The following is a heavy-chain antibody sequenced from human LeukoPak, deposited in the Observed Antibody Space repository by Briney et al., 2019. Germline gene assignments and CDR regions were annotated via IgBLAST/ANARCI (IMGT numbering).Heavy chain of an antibody. CDR2: ISSSSSYI. Sequence: GGSLRLSCAASGFTFSSYSMNWVRQAPGKGLEWVSSISSSSSYIYYADSVKGRFTISRDNAKNSLYLQMNSLRAEDTAVYYCARGILAVAGTNLVWRYHGMDVWGQGTTVTVSS. J-gene: IGHJ6*02. D-gene: IGHD6-19*01. CDR1: GFTFSSYS. CDR3: ARGILAVAGTNLVWRYHGMDV. V-gene: IGHV3-21*01.